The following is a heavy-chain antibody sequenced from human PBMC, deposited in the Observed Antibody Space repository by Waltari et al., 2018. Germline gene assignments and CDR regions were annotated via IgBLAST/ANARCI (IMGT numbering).Heavy chain of an antibody. D-gene: IGHD2-8*02. J-gene: IGHJ4*02. Sequence: QVQLVQSGAEVTTPGASVKVSCKPSGYTFTDYHIHWVRQAPGQGLEWMGWINPKSGGTYYAQTFQGWVTMTRDTSTSTVYMELSSLKSDDTAMYYCARRSCTGECYAPYVYWSQGSLVTVSS. CDR1: GYTFTDYH. V-gene: IGHV1-2*04. CDR2: INPKSGGT. CDR3: ARRSCTGECYAPYVY.